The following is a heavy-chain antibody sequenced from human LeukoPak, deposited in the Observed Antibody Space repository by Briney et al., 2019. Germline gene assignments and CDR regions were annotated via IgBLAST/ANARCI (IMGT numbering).Heavy chain of an antibody. CDR3: ARRYGSSWCDY. D-gene: IGHD6-13*01. Sequence: GESLKISCKGSGYSFTNYWIAWVRQMPGKGLEWMGIIYPGDSDTGYSPSFQGQVTFSADKSISTAYLQWNSLKASDTAMYYCARRYGSSWCDYWGQGTLVTVSS. CDR1: GYSFTNYW. CDR2: IYPGDSDT. J-gene: IGHJ4*02. V-gene: IGHV5-51*01.